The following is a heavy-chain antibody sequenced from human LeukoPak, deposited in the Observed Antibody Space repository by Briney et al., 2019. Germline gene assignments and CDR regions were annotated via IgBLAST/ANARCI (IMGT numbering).Heavy chain of an antibody. J-gene: IGHJ5*02. D-gene: IGHD4-23*01. CDR2: ISAYNGNT. CDR1: GYTFTSYG. CDR3: ARDHFGGNSVGGGWFDP. Sequence: GASVKVSCKASGYTFTSYGISWVRQAPGQGLEWMGWISAYNGNTNYAQKLQGRATMTTDTSTSTAYMELRSLRSDDAAVYYCARDHFGGNSVGGGWFDPWGQGTLVTVSS. V-gene: IGHV1-18*01.